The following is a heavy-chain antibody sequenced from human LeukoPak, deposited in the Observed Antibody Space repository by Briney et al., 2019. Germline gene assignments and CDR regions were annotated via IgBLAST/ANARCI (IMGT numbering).Heavy chain of an antibody. J-gene: IGHJ4*02. D-gene: IGHD3-22*01. CDR1: GDTFSSYA. CDR2: IIPIFGTA. CDR3: ASAYDSSGYYYGVGDY. Sequence: GASVKVSCKASGDTFSSYAISWVRQAPGQGLEWMGGIIPIFGTANYAQKFQGRVTITTDESTSTAYMELSSLRSEDTAVYYCASAYDSSGYYYGVGDYWGQGTLVTVSS. V-gene: IGHV1-69*05.